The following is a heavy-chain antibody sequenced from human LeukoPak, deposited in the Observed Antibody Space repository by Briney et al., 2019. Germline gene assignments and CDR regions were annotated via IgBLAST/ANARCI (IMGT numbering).Heavy chain of an antibody. D-gene: IGHD3-16*01. Sequence: GGSLRLSCAASGFTFNRYGLHWVRQAPGKGLDWVAFLRDDGSTRYYADSAKGRFTVSRDNSKNMLYLQMDSLRPEDTAVYYCAKVPHSWGLFDSWGQGTLVTVSS. J-gene: IGHJ4*02. CDR1: GFTFNRYG. CDR2: LRDDGSTR. CDR3: AKVPHSWGLFDS. V-gene: IGHV3-30*02.